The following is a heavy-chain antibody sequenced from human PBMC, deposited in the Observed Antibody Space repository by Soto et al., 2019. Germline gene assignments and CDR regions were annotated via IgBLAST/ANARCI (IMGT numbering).Heavy chain of an antibody. Sequence: PGGSLRLSCVGSGFTFSTYSINWVRQAPGKGLEWVSRINRDGSSTSYADSVKGRFTISRDNAKNTLYLQMNSLRAEDTAVYHCARDWSSTPDPWGQGTLVTVSS. V-gene: IGHV3-74*01. CDR2: INRDGSST. CDR3: ARDWSSTPDP. D-gene: IGHD2-2*01. J-gene: IGHJ5*02. CDR1: GFTFSTYS.